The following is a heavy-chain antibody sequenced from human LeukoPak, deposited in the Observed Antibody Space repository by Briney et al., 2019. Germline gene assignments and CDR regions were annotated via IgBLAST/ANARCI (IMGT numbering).Heavy chain of an antibody. D-gene: IGHD3-3*01. J-gene: IGHJ4*02. CDR1: GGTFSSYA. Sequence: ASVKVSCKASGGTFSSYAISWVRQAPGQGLEWMGGIIPIFGTANYAQKFQGRVTITADESTSTAYMELSSLRSEDTAVYYCARSSYYDFWSGYYTGMLFDYWGQGTLVTVSS. CDR2: IIPIFGTA. V-gene: IGHV1-69*13. CDR3: ARSSYYDFWSGYYTGMLFDY.